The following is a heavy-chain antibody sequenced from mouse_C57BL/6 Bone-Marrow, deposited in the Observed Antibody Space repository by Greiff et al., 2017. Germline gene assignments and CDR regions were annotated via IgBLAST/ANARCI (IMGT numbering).Heavy chain of an antibody. Sequence: QVQLQQPGAELVMPGASVKLSCKASGYTFTSYWMHWVKQRPGQGLEWIGELDPSNSYTNYNQKFKGKSTVTVDKSSSTAYMQLSSLTSADSAVYYCARDYYSSSPYYAMDYWGQGTAVTVSS. J-gene: IGHJ4*01. CDR3: ARDYYSSSPYYAMDY. D-gene: IGHD1-1*01. CDR2: LDPSNSYT. CDR1: GYTFTSYW. V-gene: IGHV1-69*01.